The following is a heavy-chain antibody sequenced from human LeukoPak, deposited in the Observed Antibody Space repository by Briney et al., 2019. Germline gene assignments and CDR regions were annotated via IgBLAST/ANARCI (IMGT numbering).Heavy chain of an antibody. D-gene: IGHD3-3*01. CDR1: GFTFSSYA. CDR3: ARALITIFGVVENAFDI. CDR2: ISGSGGST. Sequence: GGSLRLSCAASGFTFSSYAMSWVRQAPGKGLEWVSAISGSGGSTYYADSVKGRFTISRGNSKNTLYLQMNSLRAEDTAVYYCARALITIFGVVENAFDIWGQGTMVTVSS. J-gene: IGHJ3*02. V-gene: IGHV3-23*01.